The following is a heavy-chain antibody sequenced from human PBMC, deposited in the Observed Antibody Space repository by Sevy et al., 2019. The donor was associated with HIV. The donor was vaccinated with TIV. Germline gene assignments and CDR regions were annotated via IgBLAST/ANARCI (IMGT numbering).Heavy chain of an antibody. V-gene: IGHV3-7*04. Sequence: GGSLRLSCAASGFTFSSYWMSWVRQAPGKGLEWVANIKQDGSEKYYVDSVKGRFTISRDNAKNSLYLQMDSVRPEDTAVYYCAKEDYGGNLPNYFASWGQGTRVTVSS. D-gene: IGHD4-17*01. CDR2: IKQDGSEK. J-gene: IGHJ4*02. CDR3: AKEDYGGNLPNYFAS. CDR1: GFTFSSYW.